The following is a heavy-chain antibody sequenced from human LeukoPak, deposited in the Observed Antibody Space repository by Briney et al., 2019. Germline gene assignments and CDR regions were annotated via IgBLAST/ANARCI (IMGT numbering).Heavy chain of an antibody. Sequence: PGGSLRLSCAASGFTFSAYWMKWVRQAPGKGLVWVATIKGDGSETHYETSVKGRFTISRDNAKRSLYLQMTSLSVEDTAMYYCAPSGGYWGQGTLVTVSS. D-gene: IGHD3-16*01. J-gene: IGHJ4*02. CDR2: IKGDGSET. CDR1: GFTFSAYW. CDR3: APSGGY. V-gene: IGHV3-7*01.